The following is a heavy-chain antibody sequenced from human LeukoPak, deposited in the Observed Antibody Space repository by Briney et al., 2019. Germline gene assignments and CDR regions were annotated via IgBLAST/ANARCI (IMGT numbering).Heavy chain of an antibody. CDR2: IKQDGSEK. CDR1: GFTFSSYW. D-gene: IGHD5-24*01. Sequence: GGSLRLSCAASGFTFSSYWMSWVRQAPGKGLERVANIKQDGSEKDYVDSVKGRFTISRDNAKNSLYLQMNSLRAEDTAVYYCARALGWLPENYWGQGTLVTVSS. CDR3: ARALGWLPENY. J-gene: IGHJ4*02. V-gene: IGHV3-7*04.